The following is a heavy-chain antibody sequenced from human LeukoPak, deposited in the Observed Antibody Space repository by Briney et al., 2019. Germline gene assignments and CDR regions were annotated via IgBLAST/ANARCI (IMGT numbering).Heavy chain of an antibody. CDR2: IIPIFGTA. J-gene: IGHJ4*02. Sequence: SVKVSCKASGGTFTSYAISWVRQAPGQGLEWMGRIIPIFGTANYAQKFQGRVTITTDESTSTAYMELSSLRSVDTAVYYCARAGGSYVAYDYWGQGTLVTVSS. D-gene: IGHD1-26*01. CDR3: ARAGGSYVAYDY. CDR1: GGTFTSYA. V-gene: IGHV1-69*05.